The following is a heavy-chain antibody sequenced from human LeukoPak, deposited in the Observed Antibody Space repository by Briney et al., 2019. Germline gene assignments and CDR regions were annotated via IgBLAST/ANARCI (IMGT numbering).Heavy chain of an antibody. CDR1: GFTFSSYW. J-gene: IGHJ4*02. D-gene: IGHD2-15*01. CDR3: AKYDIVVVVAATGFDY. V-gene: IGHV3-23*01. Sequence: GGSLRLSCAASGFTFSSYWMSWVRQAPGKGLEWVSAISGSGGSTYYADSVKGRFTISRDNSKNTLYLQMNSLRAEDTAVYYCAKYDIVVVVAATGFDYWGQGTLVTVSS. CDR2: ISGSGGST.